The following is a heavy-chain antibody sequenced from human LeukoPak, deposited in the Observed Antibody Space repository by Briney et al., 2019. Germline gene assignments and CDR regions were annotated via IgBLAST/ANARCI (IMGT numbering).Heavy chain of an antibody. J-gene: IGHJ4*02. V-gene: IGHV3-30*02. Sequence: PGGSLRLSCAASGFTFSTYGIHWVRQAPGKGLQRVAFLRDHGSNKYYADSVKGRFTISRDNSKNTLYLQKNSLRAEDTAVYYCAANSVPAAGTEKMFGYWGQGTLVTVSS. CDR1: GFTFSTYG. CDR3: AANSVPAAGTEKMFGY. CDR2: LRDHGSNK. D-gene: IGHD6-13*01.